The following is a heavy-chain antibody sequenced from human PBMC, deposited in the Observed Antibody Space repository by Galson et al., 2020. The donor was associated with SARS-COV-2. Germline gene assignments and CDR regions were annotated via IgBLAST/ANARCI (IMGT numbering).Heavy chain of an antibody. CDR3: ARRGTTNIEAAFDI. V-gene: IGHV1-69*04. D-gene: IGHD1-7*01. J-gene: IGHJ3*02. Sequence: SVKVSCKASGGTFTSFAISWVRQAPGQGLEWMGRIIPVLGIADYAQKFQGRVTITADTSTTTAYIELSSLRSDDTAIYYCARRGTTNIEAAFDIWGQGTLVTVSS. CDR2: IIPVLGIA. CDR1: GGTFTSFA.